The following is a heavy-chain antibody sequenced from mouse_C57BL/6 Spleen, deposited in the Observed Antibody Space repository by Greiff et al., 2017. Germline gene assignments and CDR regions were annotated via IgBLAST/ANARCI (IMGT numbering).Heavy chain of an antibody. V-gene: IGHV5-4*01. CDR2: ISDGGSYT. D-gene: IGHD2-12*01. CDR3: AREWTYYSYCNYAMDY. J-gene: IGHJ4*01. Sequence: EVKLVESGGGLVKPGGSLKLFCAASGFTFSRYAMSWVRQTPEKRLEWFATISDGGSYTYYPDNVKGRFTISRDNAKNTLYLQMSHLKSDDTAMYYCAREWTYYSYCNYAMDYWGQGTSVTASS. CDR1: GFTFSRYA.